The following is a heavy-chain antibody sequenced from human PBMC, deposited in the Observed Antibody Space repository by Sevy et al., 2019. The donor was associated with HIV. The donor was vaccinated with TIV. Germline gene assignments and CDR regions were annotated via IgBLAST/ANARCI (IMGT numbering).Heavy chain of an antibody. CDR3: ARFRINWGYYYGMDV. D-gene: IGHD7-27*01. CDR2: ISSSSSTI. J-gene: IGHJ6*02. Sequence: RGSLRLSCAASGFTFSSYSMNWVRQAPGKGLEWVSYISSSSSTIYYADSVKGRFTISRDNAKNSLYLQMNSLRAEDTAVYYCARFRINWGYYYGMDVWGQGTTVTVSS. CDR1: GFTFSSYS. V-gene: IGHV3-48*01.